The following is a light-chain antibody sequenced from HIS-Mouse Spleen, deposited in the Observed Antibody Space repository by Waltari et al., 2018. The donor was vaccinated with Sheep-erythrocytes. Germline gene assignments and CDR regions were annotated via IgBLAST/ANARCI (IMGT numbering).Light chain of an antibody. Sequence: DIVMTQSPDSLAVSLGERATINCKSSQSVLYSSNNKNYLAWYQQKPGQPPKLLIYWASTRESGVPDRFSGSGSGTDFTLKISRVEAEDVGVYYCMQGIHLPLTFGGGTKVEIK. J-gene: IGKJ4*01. CDR3: MQGIHLPLT. CDR2: WAS. V-gene: IGKV4-1*01. CDR1: QSVLYSSNNKNY.